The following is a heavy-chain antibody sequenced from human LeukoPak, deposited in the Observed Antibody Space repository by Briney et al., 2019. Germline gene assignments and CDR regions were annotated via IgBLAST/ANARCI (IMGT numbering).Heavy chain of an antibody. CDR3: ARIDSY. CDR2: INSDGSIT. V-gene: IGHV3-74*01. D-gene: IGHD2-21*01. Sequence: GGSLRLSYAASGFTFSRNWMHRVRQAPGKGLVWVSRINSDGSITNYADSVKGRFTISRDNAKNTLYLQMSSLRAEDTAVYYCARIDSYWGQGTLVTVSS. J-gene: IGHJ4*02. CDR1: GFTFSRNW.